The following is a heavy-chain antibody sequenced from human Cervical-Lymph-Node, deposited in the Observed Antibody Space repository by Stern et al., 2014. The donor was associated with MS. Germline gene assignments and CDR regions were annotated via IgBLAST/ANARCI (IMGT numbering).Heavy chain of an antibody. V-gene: IGHV4-31*01. D-gene: IGHD3-22*01. CDR1: GGSISSGGYY. J-gene: IGHJ4*02. CDR3: ARGTYYYDSSGYGYYFDY. CDR2: IYYSGST. Sequence: QVQLQESGPGLVKPSQTLSLTCTVSGGSISSGGYYWSWIRQHPGKGLEWIGYIYYSGSTNYNPSLQSLVTISVDPSKNQFSLKLSSVTAADTAVYYCARGTYYYDSSGYGYYFDYWGQGTLVTVSS.